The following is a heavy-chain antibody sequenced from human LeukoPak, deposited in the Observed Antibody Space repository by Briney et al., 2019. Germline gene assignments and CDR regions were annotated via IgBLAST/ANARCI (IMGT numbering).Heavy chain of an antibody. Sequence: GASVKVSCKASGGTFSSYAISWVRQAPGQGLEWMGRIIPILGIANYAQKFQGRVTITADKSTSTAYMELSSLRSEDTAVYYCARDPSYGDYQGDYWGQGTLVTVSS. CDR2: IIPILGIA. CDR3: ARDPSYGDYQGDY. D-gene: IGHD4-17*01. J-gene: IGHJ4*02. CDR1: GGTFSSYA. V-gene: IGHV1-69*04.